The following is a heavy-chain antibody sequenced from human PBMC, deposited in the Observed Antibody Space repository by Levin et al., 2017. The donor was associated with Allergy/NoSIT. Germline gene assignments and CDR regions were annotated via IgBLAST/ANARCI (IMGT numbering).Heavy chain of an antibody. CDR2: VIPILGIA. D-gene: IGHD5-12*01. CDR1: GGTFSSYA. CDR3: ARIGEIMGGYDWAITDYYYYMDV. V-gene: IGHV1-69*04. Sequence: GASVKVSCKASGGTFSSYAISWVRQAPGQGLEWMGRVIPILGIANYAQKFQGRVTITADKSTSTAYMELSSLRSEDTAVYYCARIGEIMGGYDWAITDYYYYMDVWGKGTTVTVSS. J-gene: IGHJ6*03.